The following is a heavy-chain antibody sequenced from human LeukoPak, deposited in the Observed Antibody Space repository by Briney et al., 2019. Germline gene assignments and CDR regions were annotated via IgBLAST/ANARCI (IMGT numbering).Heavy chain of an antibody. CDR3: ARGRALLWFGESINWFDP. Sequence: PSETLSLTCTVSGDSISSYYWSWIRQPAGKGLEWIGRIYTSGSTNYNPSLKSRVTMSVDTSKNQFSLKLSSVTAADTAVYYCARGRALLWFGESINWFDPWGQGTLVTVSS. J-gene: IGHJ5*02. CDR1: GDSISSYY. CDR2: IYTSGST. V-gene: IGHV4-4*07. D-gene: IGHD3-10*01.